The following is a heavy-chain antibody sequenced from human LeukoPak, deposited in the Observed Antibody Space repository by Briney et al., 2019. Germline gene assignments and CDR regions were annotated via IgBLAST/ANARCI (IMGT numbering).Heavy chain of an antibody. J-gene: IGHJ5*02. D-gene: IGHD6-19*01. Sequence: GTSVKVSCKASGYTFSSYAMNWVRQAPGQGLEWMGWINTNTGNPTYAQGFTGRFVFSLDTSVSTAYLQISSLKAEDTAVYYCARRRSIAVASNNWFDPWGQGTLVTVSS. V-gene: IGHV7-4-1*02. CDR1: GYTFSSYA. CDR2: INTNTGNP. CDR3: ARRRSIAVASNNWFDP.